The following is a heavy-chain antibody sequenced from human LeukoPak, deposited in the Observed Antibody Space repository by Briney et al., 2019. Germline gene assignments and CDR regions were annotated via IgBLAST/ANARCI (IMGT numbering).Heavy chain of an antibody. Sequence: SQTLSLTCTVSGGSISSGDYYWSWIRQPPGKGLEWIGYIYYSGSTYYNPSLKSRVTISVDTSKNQFSLKLSSVTAADTAVYYCARAPVLRFLEWSRLTRPPRPNWFDPWGQGTLVTVSS. V-gene: IGHV4-30-4*01. D-gene: IGHD3-3*01. J-gene: IGHJ5*02. CDR3: ARAPVLRFLEWSRLTRPPRPNWFDP. CDR1: GGSISSGDYY. CDR2: IYYSGST.